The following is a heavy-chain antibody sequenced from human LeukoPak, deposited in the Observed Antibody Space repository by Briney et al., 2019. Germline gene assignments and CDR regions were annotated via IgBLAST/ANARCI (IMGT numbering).Heavy chain of an antibody. J-gene: IGHJ4*02. CDR1: GFTFSSYS. V-gene: IGHV3-48*01. CDR2: ISSSSSTI. Sequence: GGSLRLSCAASGFTFSSYSMNWVRQAPGKGLGWVSYISSSSSTIYYTDSVKGRFTISRDNAKNSLCLQMNSLRAEDTAVYYCARGLGIAVAGTRDYWGQGTLVTVSS. CDR3: ARGLGIAVAGTRDY. D-gene: IGHD6-19*01.